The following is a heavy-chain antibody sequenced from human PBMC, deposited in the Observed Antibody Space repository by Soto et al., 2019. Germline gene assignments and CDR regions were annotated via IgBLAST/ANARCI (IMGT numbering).Heavy chain of an antibody. D-gene: IGHD4-17*01. Sequence: PGGSLRLSCAASGFTFSSYGMHWVRQAPGKGLEWVAVISYDGSNKYYADSVKGRFTISRDNSRNTLYLQMNSLRAEDTAVYYCAKDRDLYGDYVGYYGMDVWGQGTTVTVSS. CDR3: AKDRDLYGDYVGYYGMDV. V-gene: IGHV3-30*18. CDR1: GFTFSSYG. J-gene: IGHJ6*02. CDR2: ISYDGSNK.